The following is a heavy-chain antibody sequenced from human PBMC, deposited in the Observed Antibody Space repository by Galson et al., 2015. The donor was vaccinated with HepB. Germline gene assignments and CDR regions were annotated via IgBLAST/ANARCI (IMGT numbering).Heavy chain of an antibody. J-gene: IGHJ4*02. CDR3: ARSGRGGYIYEDLGY. CDR1: GFTFSDYA. V-gene: IGHV3-30-3*01. D-gene: IGHD5-24*01. CDR2: VSYDGSNK. Sequence: SLRLSCAASGFTFSDYAIHWVRQAPGKGLEWVALVSYDGSNKYYADSVKGRFTISRDNSKNTVYLQMNSLRPEDTAFYYCARSGRGGYIYEDLGYWGQGTLVTVSS.